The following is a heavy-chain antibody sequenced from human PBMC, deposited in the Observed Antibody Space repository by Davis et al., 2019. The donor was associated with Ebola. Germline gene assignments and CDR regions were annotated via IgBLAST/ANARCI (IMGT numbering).Heavy chain of an antibody. CDR3: AKGAGATRDAFDI. V-gene: IGHV3-74*01. CDR2: INSDGSST. Sequence: GESLKISCAASGFAFSSYWMHWVRQAPGKGLVWVSRINSDGSSTSYADSVKGRFTISRDNAKNSLYLQMNSLRAEDMALYYCAKGAGATRDAFDIWGQGTMVTVSS. D-gene: IGHD1-26*01. CDR1: GFAFSSYW. J-gene: IGHJ3*02.